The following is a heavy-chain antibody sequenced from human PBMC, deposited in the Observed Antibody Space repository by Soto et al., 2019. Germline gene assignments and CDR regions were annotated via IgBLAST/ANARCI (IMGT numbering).Heavy chain of an antibody. CDR1: GYTFTSYG. J-gene: IGHJ4*02. CDR3: AMDSTPGDY. Sequence: QVQLVQSGAEVKKPGASVKVSFKASGYTFTSYGISWVRKAPGQGLEWMGWISAYNGNTNYAQKLQGRVTLTTDTSTITAYMELRRLRSDDTAVYYWAMDSTPGDYWGQGTLGTVSS. CDR2: ISAYNGNT. D-gene: IGHD2-2*03. V-gene: IGHV1-18*01.